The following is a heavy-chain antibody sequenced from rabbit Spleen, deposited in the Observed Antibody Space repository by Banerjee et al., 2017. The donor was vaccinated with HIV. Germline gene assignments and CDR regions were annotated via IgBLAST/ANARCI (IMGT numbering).Heavy chain of an antibody. Sequence: QQQLEESGGGLVQPGGSLKLSCKASGFDFSVYGLSWVRQAPGKGLEWIVCIDTGSSGFTYFASWAKGRFTISKTSSTTVTLQMTSLTAADTATYFCARDTGSSFSSYGMDLWGPGTLVTVS. CDR2: IDTGSSGFT. CDR3: ARDTGSSFSSYGMDL. D-gene: IGHD8-1*01. J-gene: IGHJ6*01. CDR1: GFDFSVYG. V-gene: IGHV1S45*01.